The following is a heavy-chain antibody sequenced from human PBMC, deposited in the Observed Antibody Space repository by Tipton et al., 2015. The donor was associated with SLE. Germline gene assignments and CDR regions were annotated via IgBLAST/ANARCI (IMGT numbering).Heavy chain of an antibody. Sequence: TLSLTCTVSGGSISSGSYYWSWIRQPAGKGLEWIGHIYTSGSTKYNPSLKSRVSISLDTSRNQFSLKLTSVTAADTAVYFCAKYVWESYRFNWFDPWGQGTLVTVSS. D-gene: IGHD3-16*02. CDR3: AKYVWESYRFNWFDP. V-gene: IGHV4-61*09. CDR1: GGSISSGSYY. CDR2: IYTSGST. J-gene: IGHJ5*02.